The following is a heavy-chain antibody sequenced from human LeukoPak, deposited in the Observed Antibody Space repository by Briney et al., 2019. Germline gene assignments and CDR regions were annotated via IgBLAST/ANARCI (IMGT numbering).Heavy chain of an antibody. Sequence: SETLSLTCTVSGGSISSGSYYWSWIRQPAGKGLEWIGRIYTSGSTNYNPSLKSRVTISVDTSKNQFSLKLSSVTAADTAVYYCARDSGHNYYDSRSFDYWGQGTLVTVSS. V-gene: IGHV4-61*02. J-gene: IGHJ4*02. CDR3: ARDSGHNYYDSRSFDY. D-gene: IGHD3-22*01. CDR2: IYTSGST. CDR1: GGSISSGSYY.